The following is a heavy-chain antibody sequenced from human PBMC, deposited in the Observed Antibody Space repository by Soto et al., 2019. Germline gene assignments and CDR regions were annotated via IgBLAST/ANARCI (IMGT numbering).Heavy chain of an antibody. CDR2: IYTSGST. CDR3: VRAPVLGVADIDD. V-gene: IGHV4-4*07. CDR1: GVSISSYY. D-gene: IGHD3-3*01. J-gene: IGHJ4*02. Sequence: SETLSLTCTVSGVSISSYYWSWIPQPAGKGLEWIGRIYTSGSTNYNPSLKSRVTMSVDTSKNQFSLKPSSVTAAATAVYYGVRAPVLGVADIDDWGEEGLVT.